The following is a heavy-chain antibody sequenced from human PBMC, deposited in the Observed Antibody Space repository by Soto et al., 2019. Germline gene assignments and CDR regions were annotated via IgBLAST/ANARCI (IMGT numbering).Heavy chain of an antibody. CDR2: ISSNGGST. J-gene: IGHJ3*02. CDR3: VNFRYYYDSSLIGSPFDI. V-gene: IGHV3-64D*08. Sequence: PGGSLRLSCSASGFTFSSYAMHWVRQAPGKGLEYVSAISSNGGSTYYADSVKGRFTISRDNSKNTLYLQMSSLRAEDTAVYYFVNFRYYYDSSLIGSPFDIWGQGTMVTVSS. CDR1: GFTFSSYA. D-gene: IGHD3-22*01.